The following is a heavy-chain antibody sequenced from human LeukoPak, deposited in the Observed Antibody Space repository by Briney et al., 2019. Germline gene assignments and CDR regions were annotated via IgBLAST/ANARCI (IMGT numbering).Heavy chain of an antibody. D-gene: IGHD2-2*01. CDR1: GFTYRRYS. CDR2: ISSGSDYI. V-gene: IGHV3-21*06. Sequence: GGSLRLSCVASGFTYRRYSMTWVRQAPGRGLEWVSTISSGSDYIYHADSVRGRFTISRDNARHSLYLQMNSLRAEDTAVYYCARGLSLGMPGGFDFWGQGILVTVSS. CDR3: ARGLSLGMPGGFDF. J-gene: IGHJ4*02.